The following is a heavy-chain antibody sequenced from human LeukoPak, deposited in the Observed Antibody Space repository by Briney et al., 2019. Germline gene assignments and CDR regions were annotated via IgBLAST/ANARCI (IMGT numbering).Heavy chain of an antibody. CDR1: GGSFSGYY. V-gene: IGHV4-34*01. J-gene: IGHJ6*02. D-gene: IGHD3-3*01. CDR2: INHSGST. Sequence: PSETLSLTCAVYGGSFSGYYWSWLRQPPGKGLEWIGEINHSGSTNYNPSLKSRVTISVDTSKNQFSLKLSSVTAADTAVYYCASRYYDFWSGYYDYYYYYGMDVWGQGTTVTVSS. CDR3: ASRYYDFWSGYYDYYYYYGMDV.